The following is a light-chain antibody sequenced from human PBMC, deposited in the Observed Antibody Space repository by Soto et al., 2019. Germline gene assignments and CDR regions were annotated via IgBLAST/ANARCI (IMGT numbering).Light chain of an antibody. CDR1: QSVSSN. CDR2: GAS. J-gene: IGKJ2*01. Sequence: EIVMTQSPATLSVSPGERATLSCRASQSVSSNLAWYQQKPGQAPRLLIYGASTRATGIPARFSGSGSGTEFTLTISSLKSEDFAVYYCQQYNNWPMYTFGQGT. CDR3: QQYNNWPMYT. V-gene: IGKV3-15*01.